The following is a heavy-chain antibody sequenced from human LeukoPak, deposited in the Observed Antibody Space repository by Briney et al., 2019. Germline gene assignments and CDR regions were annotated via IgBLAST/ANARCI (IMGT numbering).Heavy chain of an antibody. CDR1: GYTFTSYG. J-gene: IGHJ6*02. D-gene: IGHD4-11*01. V-gene: IGHV1-18*01. CDR3: ARVKYSRRRILKYYYYGMDV. CDR2: ISAYNGNT. Sequence: GASVKVSCKASGYTFTSYGISWVRQAPGQGLEWMGWISAYNGNTNYAQKLQGRVTMTTDTSTSTAYMELSSLRSEDTAVYYCARVKYSRRRILKYYYYGMDVWGQGTTVTVSS.